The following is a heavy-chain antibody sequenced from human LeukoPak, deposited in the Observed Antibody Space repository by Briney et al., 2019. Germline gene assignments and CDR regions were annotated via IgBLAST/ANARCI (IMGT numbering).Heavy chain of an antibody. J-gene: IGHJ4*02. V-gene: IGHV3-30*09. CDR1: GFIFSSYA. CDR2: ISYDRSNK. D-gene: IGHD2-2*03. Sequence: GGSLRLSCAASGFIFSSYAVHWVRQAPGKGLEWVAVISYDRSNKYYADSVKGRFAISRDNSKNTLYLQMNSLRGEDTAVYHCASGYCSSTSCFPDYWGQGTLVTVSS. CDR3: ASGYCSSTSCFPDY.